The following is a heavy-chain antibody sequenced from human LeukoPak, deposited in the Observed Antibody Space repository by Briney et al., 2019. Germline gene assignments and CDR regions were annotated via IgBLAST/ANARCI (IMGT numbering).Heavy chain of an antibody. D-gene: IGHD1-26*01. Sequence: SETLSLTCAVSGASISGSNYYWGWIRQPPGKGLEWIGNIYSSGSTYYNASLQSRVTISIDTSKNQFSLRLNSVTAADTAMYYCAKSGGYGLIDYWGQGTQVTVSS. CDR1: GASISGSNYY. CDR3: AKSGGYGLIDY. CDR2: IYSSGST. J-gene: IGHJ4*02. V-gene: IGHV4-39*01.